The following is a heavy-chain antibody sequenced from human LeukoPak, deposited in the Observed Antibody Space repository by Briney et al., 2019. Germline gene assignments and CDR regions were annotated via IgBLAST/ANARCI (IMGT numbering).Heavy chain of an antibody. CDR1: GGSISSSSYY. Sequence: SETLSLTCTDSGGSISSSSYYWGWIRQPPGKGLEWIGSIYYSGSTYYNPSLKSRVTISVDTSKNQFSLKLSSVTAADTAVYYCARHRMYYYDSSGRGVADAFDIWGQGTMVTVSS. CDR3: ARHRMYYYDSSGRGVADAFDI. V-gene: IGHV4-39*01. D-gene: IGHD3-22*01. J-gene: IGHJ3*02. CDR2: IYYSGST.